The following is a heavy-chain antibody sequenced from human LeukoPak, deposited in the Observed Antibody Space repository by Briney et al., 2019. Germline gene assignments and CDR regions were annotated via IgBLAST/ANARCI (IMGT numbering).Heavy chain of an antibody. CDR2: IYYSGSP. J-gene: IGHJ4*02. CDR1: GDSISSYY. Sequence: SETLSLTCSVSGDSISSYYWSWIRKPPGKGLXXXGNIYYSGSPNYNPSLKSRVTISLDTSENQFSLRLSSVTAADTAVYYCTRDRRAAGSIFDYWGQGTLVTVSS. CDR3: TRDRRAAGSIFDY. D-gene: IGHD6-13*01. V-gene: IGHV4-59*01.